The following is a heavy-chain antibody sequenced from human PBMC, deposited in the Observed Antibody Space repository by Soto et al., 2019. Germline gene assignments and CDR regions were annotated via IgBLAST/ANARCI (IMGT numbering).Heavy chain of an antibody. CDR2: ISYDGSNK. CDR1: GFTFSSYG. CDR3: ARAPSIAVAGLRFDY. D-gene: IGHD6-19*01. Sequence: GESLKISCAASGFTFSSYGMHWVRQAPGKGLEWVAVISYDGSNKYYADSVKGRFTISRDNSKNTLYLQMNSLRAEDTAVYYCARAPSIAVAGLRFDYWGQGTLVTVSS. V-gene: IGHV3-30*03. J-gene: IGHJ4*02.